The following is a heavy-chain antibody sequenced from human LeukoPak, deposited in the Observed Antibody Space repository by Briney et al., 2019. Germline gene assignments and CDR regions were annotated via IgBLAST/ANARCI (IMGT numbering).Heavy chain of an antibody. CDR3: ARDTPYYDILTGYYNRDAFDI. Sequence: GGSLRLSCAASGFTFSSYSMNWVRQAPGKGLEWVSSISSSSSYIYYADSVKGRFTISRDNAKNSLYMQMNSLRAEDTAVYYCARDTPYYDILTGYYNRDAFDIWGQGTMVTVSS. D-gene: IGHD3-9*01. CDR1: GFTFSSYS. CDR2: ISSSSSYI. J-gene: IGHJ3*02. V-gene: IGHV3-21*01.